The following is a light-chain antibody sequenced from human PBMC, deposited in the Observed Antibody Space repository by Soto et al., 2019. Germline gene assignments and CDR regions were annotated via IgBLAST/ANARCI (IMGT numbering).Light chain of an antibody. CDR2: NAS. J-gene: IGKJ1*01. V-gene: IGKV1-5*03. CDR3: QHYNSYSEA. CDR1: QTICSW. Sequence: DIQMTQSPATLSGSVGDSVTINCRASQTICSWLDWYQQKPGKAPKLLIYNASTLKRWVPSRFSGSGSVTEFTLTSSSLQPDDFATYYCQHYNSYSEAFGQGTKVDI.